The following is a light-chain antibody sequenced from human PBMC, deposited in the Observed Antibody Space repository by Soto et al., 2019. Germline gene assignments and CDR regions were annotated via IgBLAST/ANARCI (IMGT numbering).Light chain of an antibody. J-gene: IGKJ2*01. CDR3: QQGYNPPYT. CDR1: QTINKN. CDR2: DAS. Sequence: DIQMTQSPTSLSASVGDRVTITCRASQTINKNLNWYRHKLGKAPDLLIYDASDSQAGVPSRFSGSGSGTDFTLIISGLQPEDFATYYCQQGYNPPYTFGQGNKLEIK. V-gene: IGKV1-39*01.